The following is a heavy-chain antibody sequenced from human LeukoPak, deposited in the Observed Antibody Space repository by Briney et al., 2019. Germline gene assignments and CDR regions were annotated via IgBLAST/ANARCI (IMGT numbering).Heavy chain of an antibody. V-gene: IGHV3-30*04. D-gene: IGHD3-3*01. CDR2: ISYDGSNK. Sequence: PGGSLRLSCAASGFTFSSYAMHWVRQAPGKGLEWVAVISYDGSNKYYADSVKGRFTISRDNSKNTLYLQMNSLRAEDTAVYYCAKDQTYYDFWSGYYPYYYGMDVWGQGTTVTVSS. CDR3: AKDQTYYDFWSGYYPYYYGMDV. CDR1: GFTFSSYA. J-gene: IGHJ6*02.